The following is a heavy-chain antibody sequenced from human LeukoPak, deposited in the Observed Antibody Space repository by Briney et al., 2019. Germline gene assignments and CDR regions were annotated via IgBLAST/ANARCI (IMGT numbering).Heavy chain of an antibody. CDR2: ISGSGGST. Sequence: PGGSLRLSCAASGFTFSSYALSWVRQAPGKGLEWVSAISGSGGSTYYADSVKGRFTISRDNSKNTLYLQMNSLRAEDTAVYYCAKDLGMTMDFDYWGQGTLVTVSS. D-gene: IGHD4/OR15-4a*01. CDR3: AKDLGMTMDFDY. CDR1: GFTFSSYA. J-gene: IGHJ4*02. V-gene: IGHV3-23*01.